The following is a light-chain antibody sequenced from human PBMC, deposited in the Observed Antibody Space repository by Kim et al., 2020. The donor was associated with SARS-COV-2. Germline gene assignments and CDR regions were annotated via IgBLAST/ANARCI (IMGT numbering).Light chain of an antibody. J-gene: IGKJ2*01. V-gene: IGKV3-20*01. Sequence: DIVLTQSPGTLSLSPGDTATLSCWASQTVASTYLAWYQHTPGQAPRLLIDGASNRAADIPDRFSGSDSGTDFTLTISRLEPEDSAVYYCQQFGNSPYTFGQGNKLEI. CDR1: QTVASTY. CDR2: GAS. CDR3: QQFGNSPYT.